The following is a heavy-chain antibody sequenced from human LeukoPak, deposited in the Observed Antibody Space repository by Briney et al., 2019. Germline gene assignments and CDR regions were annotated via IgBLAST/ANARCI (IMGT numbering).Heavy chain of an antibody. V-gene: IGHV1-3*01. Sequence: ASVKVSCKASGYTFTSYAMHWVRQAPGQRLEWMGWINAGSGNTKYSQRFQGRVTITRDTSASTAYMELSSLRSEDTAVYYCAREGDWFDPWGQGTLVTVSS. CDR2: INAGSGNT. J-gene: IGHJ5*02. D-gene: IGHD3-16*01. CDR3: AREGDWFDP. CDR1: GYTFTSYA.